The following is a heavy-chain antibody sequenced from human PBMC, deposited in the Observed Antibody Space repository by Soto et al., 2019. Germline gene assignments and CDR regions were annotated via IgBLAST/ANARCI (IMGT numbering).Heavy chain of an antibody. J-gene: IGHJ6*02. CDR2: IRYGGSNK. V-gene: IGHV3-30*02. CDR3: ARDRTFYGSGSKGMDF. D-gene: IGHD3-10*01. Sequence: GGSLRLSCVTSGFTFSSYGMHWVHQAPGKGLEWLAIIRYGGSNKYYGDSVKGRFTISRDNSNNTLYLEMNNLRAEDTAVYYCARDRTFYGSGSKGMDFWGQGTTVTVSS. CDR1: GFTFSSYG.